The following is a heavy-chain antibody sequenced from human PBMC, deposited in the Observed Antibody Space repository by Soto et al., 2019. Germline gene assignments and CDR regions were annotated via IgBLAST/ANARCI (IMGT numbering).Heavy chain of an antibody. D-gene: IGHD6-19*01. V-gene: IGHV3-23*01. CDR2: VSPSGSNT. J-gene: IGHJ4*02. CDR1: GFIFSNYP. CDR3: ARRDNSGWYSLDY. Sequence: EVQLLESGGGLVQPGGSLRLSCAVSGFIFSNYPMSWVRQAPGKGLEWVSSVSPSGSNTYYADSVKGRFTMSRDNSENRLRLQMNSLRAEDTAVYFCARRDNSGWYSLDYWGQGTPVTVSS.